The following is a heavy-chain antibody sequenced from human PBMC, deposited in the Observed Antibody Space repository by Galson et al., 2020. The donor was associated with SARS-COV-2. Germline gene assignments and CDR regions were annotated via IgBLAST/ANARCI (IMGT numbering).Heavy chain of an antibody. D-gene: IGHD3-16*02. CDR2: ICHGGSNT. CDR3: AKDRGYHPGIDAFGI. V-gene: IGHV3-23*01. CDR1: DFTFATYA. J-gene: IGHJ3*02. Sequence: GGSLRLSCAASDFTFATYAMSWVRQAPGKGLEWVSAICHGGSNTHYADSVKGRFTISRDNSKNTLYQQMNSLRAEDTAVYYCAKDRGYHPGIDAFGIWGRGRMVAVSS.